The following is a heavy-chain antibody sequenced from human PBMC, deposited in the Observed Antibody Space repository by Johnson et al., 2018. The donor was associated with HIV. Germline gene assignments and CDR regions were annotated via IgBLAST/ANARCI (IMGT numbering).Heavy chain of an antibody. CDR2: IGTTGDT. CDR3: ARARRNYYDSSGYPDYDAFEI. J-gene: IGHJ3*02. CDR1: GFTLSSYY. D-gene: IGHD3-22*01. Sequence: VQLVESGGGLVQPGGSLRLSCAASGFTLSSYYIHWVRQATGKGLEWVAAIGTTGDTFYPGSVKGRFTISRDNSKNTLYLQMNSLRAEDTAVYYCARARRNYYDSSGYPDYDAFEIGGQGTMVTVSS. V-gene: IGHV3-13*01.